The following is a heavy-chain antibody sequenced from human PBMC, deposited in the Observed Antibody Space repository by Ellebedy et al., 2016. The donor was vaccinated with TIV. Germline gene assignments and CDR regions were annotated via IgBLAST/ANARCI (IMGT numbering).Heavy chain of an antibody. V-gene: IGHV3-73*01. Sequence: PGGSLRLSCAASGLSFSASAIHWVRQASGRGLEWVGRIRNRGTGYATQHGESMRGRFILSRDDSKNMAYLQMSSLRTDDTAVYYCITGGDLSYCGSDCYSVLVYWGQGTPVTVSS. D-gene: IGHD2-21*02. CDR3: ITGGDLSYCGSDCYSVLVY. CDR2: IRNRGTGYAT. J-gene: IGHJ4*02. CDR1: GLSFSASA.